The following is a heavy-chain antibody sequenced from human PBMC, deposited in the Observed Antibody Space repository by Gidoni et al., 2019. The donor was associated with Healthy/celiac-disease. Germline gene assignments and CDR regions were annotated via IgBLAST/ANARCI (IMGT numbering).Heavy chain of an antibody. CDR1: GGSIRSGGYY. CDR2: IYYSGST. J-gene: IGHJ5*02. V-gene: IGHV4-31*03. D-gene: IGHD3-10*01. CDR3: ARSSGSYYGPTAYNWFDP. Sequence: QVQLQESGPGLVKPSQTLSLTCTVSGGSIRSGGYYWSWIRQHPGKGLEWIGYIYYSGSTYYNPSLKSRVTISVDTSKNQFSLKLSSVTAADTAVYYCARSSGSYYGPTAYNWFDPWGQGTLVTVSS.